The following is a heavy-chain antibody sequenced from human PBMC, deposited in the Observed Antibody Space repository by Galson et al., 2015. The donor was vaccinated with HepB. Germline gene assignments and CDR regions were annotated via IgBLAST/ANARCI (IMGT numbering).Heavy chain of an antibody. Sequence: CAISGDSVSSDSATWNWIRQSPSRGLQWLGRTYYRSKWYNDYAVSVKSRITINSDTSKNQFSLQLNSVTPEDTAVYYCVRAYSNDGPYYFDLWGQGTLVTVSS. V-gene: IGHV6-1*01. J-gene: IGHJ4*02. CDR2: TYYRSKWYN. CDR1: GDSVSSDSAT. D-gene: IGHD3-16*01. CDR3: VRAYSNDGPYYFDL.